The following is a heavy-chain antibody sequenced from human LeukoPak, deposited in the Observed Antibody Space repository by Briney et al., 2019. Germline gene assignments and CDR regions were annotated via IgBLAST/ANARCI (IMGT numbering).Heavy chain of an antibody. J-gene: IGHJ4*02. CDR1: GFTFSSYA. D-gene: IGHD2-15*01. Sequence: GGSLRLSCAASGFTFSSYAMPWVRQAPGKGLEWVAVISYDGSNKYYADSVKGRFTISRDNSKNTLYLQMNSLRAEDTAVYYCARYTRKTGWFEPRAAPGAVDYWGQGTLVTVSS. CDR3: ARYTRKTGWFEPRAAPGAVDY. CDR2: ISYDGSNK. V-gene: IGHV3-30-3*01.